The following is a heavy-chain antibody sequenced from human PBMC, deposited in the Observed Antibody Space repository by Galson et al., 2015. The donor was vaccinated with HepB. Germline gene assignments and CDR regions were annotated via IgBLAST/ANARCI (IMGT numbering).Heavy chain of an antibody. CDR3: ARTWESTGWYFDL. D-gene: IGHD1-26*01. V-gene: IGHV3-66*02. J-gene: IGHJ2*01. CDR1: GFTVRSNY. Sequence: SLRLSCAASGFTVRSNYMSWVRQAPGKGLECVSVIYSGDSTYYADSVKGRFTISRDNSKNTLYLQMNSLKTEDTAVYYCARTWESTGWYFDLWCRGTLVTVSS. CDR2: IYSGDST.